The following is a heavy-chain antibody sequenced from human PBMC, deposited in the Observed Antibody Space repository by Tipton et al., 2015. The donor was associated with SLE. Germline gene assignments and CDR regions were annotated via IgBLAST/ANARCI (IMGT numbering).Heavy chain of an antibody. CDR1: GGSISPIY. CDR2: ISDSGST. D-gene: IGHD6-19*01. J-gene: IGHJ4*02. V-gene: IGHV4-59*01. Sequence: LSLTCTVSGGSISPIYWTWIRKPPGKGLEWIGYISDSGSTNYNASLRSRVTISGDTSKNQFSLRLSSATAADTAIYFCARGLSTGLFYYFDFWGQGALVTVSS. CDR3: ARGLSTGLFYYFDF.